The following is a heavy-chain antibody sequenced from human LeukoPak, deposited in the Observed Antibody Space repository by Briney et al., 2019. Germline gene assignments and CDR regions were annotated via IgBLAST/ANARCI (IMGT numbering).Heavy chain of an antibody. D-gene: IGHD3-10*01. CDR1: GFTFSVYG. V-gene: IGHV3-33*01. J-gene: IGHJ4*02. CDR2: IWFDGSNK. CDR3: ARDVSPYGSGSYFDY. Sequence: GGSLRLSCAASGFTFSVYGMHWVRQAPGKGLEWVAVIWFDGSNKYYEDSVEGRFTISRDNSKNTLYLQMNSLRADDTAVYYRARDVSPYGSGSYFDYWGQGTLVTVSS.